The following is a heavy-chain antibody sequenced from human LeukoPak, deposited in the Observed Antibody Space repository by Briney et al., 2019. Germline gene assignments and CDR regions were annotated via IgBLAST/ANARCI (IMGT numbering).Heavy chain of an antibody. J-gene: IGHJ4*02. CDR3: AKRGAKYSSSSGIFDY. Sequence: PGRSLRLSCAASGFTFDDYAMHWVRQAPGKGLEWVSGISWNSGSIGYADSVKGRFTISRDNAKNSLYLQMNSLRAEDTAVYYCAKRGAKYSSSSGIFDYWGQGTLVTVSS. CDR2: ISWNSGSI. D-gene: IGHD6-6*01. CDR1: GFTFDDYA. V-gene: IGHV3-9*01.